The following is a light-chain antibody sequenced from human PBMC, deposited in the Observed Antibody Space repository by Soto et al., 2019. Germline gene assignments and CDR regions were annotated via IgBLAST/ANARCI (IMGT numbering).Light chain of an antibody. Sequence: EIVITQSPSTLSVSPGERATLFCRASQSVSSNLAWYQQKPGQGPRLLIHGASNRATGIPARFSGSGSGTDFTLTINSLAPEDFAIYYCHQRQSWPLTFGGGTKVDIK. CDR2: GAS. CDR1: QSVSSN. CDR3: HQRQSWPLT. V-gene: IGKV3-15*01. J-gene: IGKJ4*01.